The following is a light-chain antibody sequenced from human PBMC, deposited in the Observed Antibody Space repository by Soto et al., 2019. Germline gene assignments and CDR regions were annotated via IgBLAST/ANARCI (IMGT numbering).Light chain of an antibody. CDR3: QQYGSSPPDT. CDR2: GAS. J-gene: IGKJ4*01. V-gene: IGKV3-20*01. Sequence: EIVLTQSSGTLSLSPGERATLSCRASQSVSSSYLAWYQQKPGQAPRLLIYGASSRATGIPDRFSGSGSGTDFTLTISRLEPEDFAVYYCQQYGSSPPDTFGGGTKVDIK. CDR1: QSVSSSY.